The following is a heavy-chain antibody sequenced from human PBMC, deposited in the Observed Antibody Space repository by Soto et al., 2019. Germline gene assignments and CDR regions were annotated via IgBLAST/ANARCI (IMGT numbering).Heavy chain of an antibody. CDR1: GGSFSVYY. Sequence: PSETLSLTCAVYGGSFSVYYWSWIRQPPGKGLEWIGEINHSGSTNYNPSLKSRVTISVDTSKNQFSLKLSSVTAADTAVYYCARDYYDLLTGYRAEYFQHWGQGTLVTVSS. D-gene: IGHD3-9*01. J-gene: IGHJ1*01. CDR3: ARDYYDLLTGYRAEYFQH. V-gene: IGHV4-34*01. CDR2: INHSGST.